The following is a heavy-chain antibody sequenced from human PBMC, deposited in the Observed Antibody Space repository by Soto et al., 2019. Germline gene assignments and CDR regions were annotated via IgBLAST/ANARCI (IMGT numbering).Heavy chain of an antibody. J-gene: IGHJ4*02. Sequence: EVQLLDSGGGLVQPGGSLRLSCAASGFTFSSYAMHWVRQAPGKGLEWVSTISGAALNTYYADSVKGRFTISRDSSKRTVYLQMNSLCAADTAVYYCAKDLWSGRGGGIDYWGQGTLVTVSS. V-gene: IGHV3-23*01. CDR2: ISGAALNT. CDR3: AKDLWSGRGGGIDY. CDR1: GFTFSSYA. D-gene: IGHD3-3*01.